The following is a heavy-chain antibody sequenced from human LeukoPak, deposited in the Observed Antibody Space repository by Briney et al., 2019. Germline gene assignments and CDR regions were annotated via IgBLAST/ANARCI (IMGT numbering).Heavy chain of an antibody. V-gene: IGHV4-61*01. CDR1: GYSISSGYY. CDR3: ARDSGYYDSSGYLI. CDR2: IYYSGST. D-gene: IGHD3-22*01. J-gene: IGHJ4*02. Sequence: SETLSLTCTVSGYSISSGYYWSWIRQPPGKGLEWIGYIYYSGSTNYNPSLKSRVTMSVDTSKNQFSLKLSSVTAADTAVYYCARDSGYYDSSGYLIWGQGTLVTVSS.